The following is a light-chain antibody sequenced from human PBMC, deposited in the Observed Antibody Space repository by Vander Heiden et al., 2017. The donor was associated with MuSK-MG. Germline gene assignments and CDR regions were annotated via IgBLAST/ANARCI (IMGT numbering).Light chain of an antibody. CDR1: SLRSYY. CDR3: NSRDSSGNHNVV. J-gene: IGLJ2*01. Sequence: SSELTQAPAVSVALGQTVRIACHGDSLRSYYASWYQQKPGQAPVFVIYGKNNRPSGIPDRFSGSSSGNTASLTITGAQAEDEADYYCNSRDSSGNHNVVFGGGTKLTVL. V-gene: IGLV3-19*01. CDR2: GKN.